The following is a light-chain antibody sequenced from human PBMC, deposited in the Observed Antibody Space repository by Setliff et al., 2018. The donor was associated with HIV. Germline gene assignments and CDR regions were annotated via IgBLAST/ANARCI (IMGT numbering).Light chain of an antibody. V-gene: IGLV3-21*04. J-gene: IGLJ3*02. CDR2: FDN. CDR3: QVWAGGSDHRV. Sequence: SYELTQPPSVSVAPGKTATLTCGGNNIGSKSVHWYQQKAGQAPWVVIYFDNNRPSGIPERFSGSNSGNTATLTISRVEAGDEADYYCQVWAGGSDHRVFGGGTKVTVL. CDR1: NIGSKS.